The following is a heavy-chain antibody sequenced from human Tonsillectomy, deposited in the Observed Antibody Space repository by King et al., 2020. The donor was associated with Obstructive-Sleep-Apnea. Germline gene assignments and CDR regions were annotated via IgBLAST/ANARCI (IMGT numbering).Heavy chain of an antibody. Sequence: VQLVESGGGLVQPGGALRLSCAASGFTVSSKYMSWVRQAPGKGLEWVSVIYVVCSTYYADSVKGRFTISRDNSKNTVYLQMKSLRAEDTAVYFCARDLVMDVWGQGTTVTVSS. CDR1: GFTVSSKY. CDR3: ARDLVMDV. J-gene: IGHJ6*02. CDR2: IYVVCST. D-gene: IGHD2-8*02. V-gene: IGHV3-66*01.